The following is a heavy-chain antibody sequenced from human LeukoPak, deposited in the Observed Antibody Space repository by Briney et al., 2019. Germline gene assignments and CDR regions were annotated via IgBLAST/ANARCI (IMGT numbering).Heavy chain of an antibody. CDR3: ARKKLDYMDV. CDR2: IYSGGST. J-gene: IGHJ6*03. V-gene: IGHV3-66*02. CDR1: GFTVSSNY. Sequence: GGSLRLSCAASGFTVSSNYMSWVRQAPGKGLEWVSVIYSGGSTYYADSVKGRFTISRDNSKNTLYLQMNSLRAEDAAVYYCARKKLDYMDVWGKGTTVTVSS.